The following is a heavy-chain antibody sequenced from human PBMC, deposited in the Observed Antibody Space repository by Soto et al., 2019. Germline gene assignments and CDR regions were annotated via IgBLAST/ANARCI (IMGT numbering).Heavy chain of an antibody. J-gene: IGHJ6*02. D-gene: IGHD3-10*01. V-gene: IGHV5-51*01. CDR3: ARRGHSYGLDV. CDR1: GYNFATYW. CDR2: IYAGDSDT. Sequence: GESLKISCKGSGYNFATYWIAWVRQLPGKGPEWMGIIYAGDSDTSYSPSFQGQVTISVDKSISTAYLQWNSLKASDTAMYYCARRGHSYGLDVWDQGTKVTVSS.